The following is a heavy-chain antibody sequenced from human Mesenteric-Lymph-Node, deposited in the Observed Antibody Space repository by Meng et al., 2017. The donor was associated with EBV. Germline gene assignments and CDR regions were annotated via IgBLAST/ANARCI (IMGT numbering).Heavy chain of an antibody. CDR1: GGSFSGSF. Sequence: QVQLQQWGAGLLKPSETLSLTCAVYGGSFSGSFWSWIRQPPGKGLEWIGEINPSGGTNYSPSLKSRVTISLDTSKNQFSLKLSSVTAADTAVYYCAASSGWWRLDYWGQGILVTVSS. CDR3: AASSGWWRLDY. D-gene: IGHD6-19*01. J-gene: IGHJ4*02. V-gene: IGHV4-34*02. CDR2: INPSGGT.